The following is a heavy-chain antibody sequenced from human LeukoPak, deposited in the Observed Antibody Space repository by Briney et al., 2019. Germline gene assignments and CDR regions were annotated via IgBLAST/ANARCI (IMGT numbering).Heavy chain of an antibody. CDR3: ARGAL. J-gene: IGHJ4*02. CDR1: GGSISSSSYY. V-gene: IGHV4-39*07. Sequence: NPSETLSLTCTVFGGSISSSSYYWGWIRQPPGKGLEWIGYIHYSGGITYYNPSLKSRVTISVDTSKNQFSLKLSSVTAADTAVYYCARGALWGQGTLVTVSS. CDR2: IHYSGGIT.